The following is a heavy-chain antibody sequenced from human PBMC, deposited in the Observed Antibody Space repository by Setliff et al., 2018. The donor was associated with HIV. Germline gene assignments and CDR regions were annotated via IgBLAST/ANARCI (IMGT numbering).Heavy chain of an antibody. CDR3: AKDGISGGAYPPYYFDY. CDR2: ISKSGDST. CDR1: GFTFNTYA. Sequence: GGSLRLSCAASGFTFNTYAMSWVRQAPGKGLEWVSTISKSGDSTFYGDSVKGRFTISRDNAKNTLYLQMNRLRVEDTAVYYCAKDGISGGAYPPYYFDYWGHGTLVTVSS. V-gene: IGHV3-23*01. D-gene: IGHD2-15*01. J-gene: IGHJ4*01.